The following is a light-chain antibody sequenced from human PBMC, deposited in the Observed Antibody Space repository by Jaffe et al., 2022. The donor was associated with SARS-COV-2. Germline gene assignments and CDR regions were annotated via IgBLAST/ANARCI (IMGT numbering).Light chain of an antibody. CDR2: DAS. Sequence: DIQMTQSPSSLSASVGDRVTITCQASQDISNYLNWYQQKPGKAPKLLIDDASNLEIGVPSRFSGSGSGTDFTFAISSLQPEDIGTYYCQQYDNLPYTFGQGTKLEIK. CDR3: QQYDNLPYT. J-gene: IGKJ2*01. CDR1: QDISNY. V-gene: IGKV1-33*01.